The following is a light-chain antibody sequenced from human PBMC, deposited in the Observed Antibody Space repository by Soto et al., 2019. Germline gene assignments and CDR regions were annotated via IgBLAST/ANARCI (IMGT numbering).Light chain of an antibody. CDR3: QAWDSRTVV. V-gene: IGLV3-1*01. CDR2: QDS. J-gene: IGLJ2*01. CDR1: KLGDKY. Sequence: SSELTQPPSVSVSPGQTASITCSGDKLGDKYACWYQQKPGQSPVLVIYQDSKRPSGIPERFSGSNSGNTATLTISGTQAMDEDDYYCQAWDSRTVVFGGGTKVTVL.